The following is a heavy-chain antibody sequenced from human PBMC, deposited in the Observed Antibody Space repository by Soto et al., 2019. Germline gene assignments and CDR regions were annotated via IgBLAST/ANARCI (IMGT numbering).Heavy chain of an antibody. Sequence: ASVKVSCKASGYTFTSYGISWLRQAPGQGLEWMGWISAYNSNTNYAQKLQGRVTMTTDTSTSTAYMELRSLRSDDTAVYYCARSGKGRKVGPYGMDVWGQGTTVTVSS. CDR2: ISAYNSNT. J-gene: IGHJ6*02. V-gene: IGHV1-18*01. CDR3: ARSGKGRKVGPYGMDV. CDR1: GYTFTSYG.